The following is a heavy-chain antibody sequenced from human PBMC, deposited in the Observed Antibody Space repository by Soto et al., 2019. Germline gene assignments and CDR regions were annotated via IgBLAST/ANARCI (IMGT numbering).Heavy chain of an antibody. CDR3: ARLLLYSTSGRGWFDP. CDR2: IKHDGSQS. Sequence: DVQLVESGGGLVQPGGSLRLSCITSGFTFSKFWMSWVRQAPGKGLEWVANIKHDGSQSYYEDSVKGRFTISRDNAKNSLYLQVNSLRVDDTAVYFCARLLLYSTSGRGWFDPRGQGTQVTVSS. V-gene: IGHV3-7*03. J-gene: IGHJ5*02. CDR1: GFTFSKFW. D-gene: IGHD2-2*02.